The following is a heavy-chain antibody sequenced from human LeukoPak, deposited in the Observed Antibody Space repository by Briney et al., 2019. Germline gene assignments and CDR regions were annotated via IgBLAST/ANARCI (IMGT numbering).Heavy chain of an antibody. CDR2: ISASGSST. V-gene: IGHV3-23*01. Sequence: GGSLRLSCAASGFTFSDYYMSWIRQPPGKGLEWVSGISASGSSTYYADSVKGRFTISRDNSKDTLSLQMNSLRAEDTAVYYCAKDVSDYGDFYFDSWGQGTLVTVSS. CDR1: GFTFSDYY. D-gene: IGHD4-17*01. CDR3: AKDVSDYGDFYFDS. J-gene: IGHJ4*02.